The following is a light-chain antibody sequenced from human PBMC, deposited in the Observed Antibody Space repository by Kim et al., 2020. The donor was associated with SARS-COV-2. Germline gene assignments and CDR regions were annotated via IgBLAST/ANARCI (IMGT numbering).Light chain of an antibody. J-gene: IGLJ2*01. CDR1: SLRSSY. Sequence: LGQTVTITCQGDSLRSSYASWYHQKPGQAPILVVFAKNNRPSGIPDRFSGSSSGSTASLTIAGAQAEDEADYYCHSRDSIGNDVIFGGGTQLTVL. V-gene: IGLV3-19*01. CDR3: HSRDSIGNDVI. CDR2: AKN.